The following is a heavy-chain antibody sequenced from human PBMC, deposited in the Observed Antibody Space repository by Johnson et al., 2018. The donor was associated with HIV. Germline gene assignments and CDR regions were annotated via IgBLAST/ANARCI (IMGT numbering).Heavy chain of an antibody. CDR2: ISYEGNNK. D-gene: IGHD1-26*01. Sequence: QVQLVESGGGVVQPGRSLRLSCAASGFAFSSYGMHWVRQAPGKGLEWVSVISYEGNNKYYADSVRGRFGLTRDNSKNTLYLQMNSLRVEDTTVYYCARGKYGSGSYFDDAFDIWGQGTMVTVSS. CDR1: GFAFSSYG. J-gene: IGHJ3*02. CDR3: ARGKYGSGSYFDDAFDI. V-gene: IGHV3-30*03.